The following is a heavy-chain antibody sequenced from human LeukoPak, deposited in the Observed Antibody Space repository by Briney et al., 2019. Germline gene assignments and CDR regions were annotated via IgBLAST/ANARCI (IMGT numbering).Heavy chain of an antibody. CDR1: GGSFRSNFYY. CDR2: IYDSGSA. CDR3: ACISSSWYGYYYMDV. D-gene: IGHD6-13*01. J-gene: IGHJ6*03. Sequence: SETLSLTCTVSGGSFRSNFYYWGWIRQPPGKGLEWIGNIYDSGSAYYNPSLKSRVTISVDTSKNQFSLKLSSVTAADTAVYYCACISSSWYGYYYMDVWGKGTTVTVSS. V-gene: IGHV4-39*07.